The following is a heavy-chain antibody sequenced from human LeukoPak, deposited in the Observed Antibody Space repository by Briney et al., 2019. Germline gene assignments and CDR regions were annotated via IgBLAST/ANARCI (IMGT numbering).Heavy chain of an antibody. CDR2: ISGSGGST. V-gene: IGHV3-23*01. CDR1: GFTVSSNY. D-gene: IGHD2-15*01. J-gene: IGHJ4*02. Sequence: PGGSLRLSCAASGFTVSSNYMSWVRQAPGKGLEWVSAISGSGGSTYYADSVKGRFTISRDNSKNTLYLQMNSLRAEDTAVYYCAKDSVVVVAATLFDYWGQGTLVTVSS. CDR3: AKDSVVVVAATLFDY.